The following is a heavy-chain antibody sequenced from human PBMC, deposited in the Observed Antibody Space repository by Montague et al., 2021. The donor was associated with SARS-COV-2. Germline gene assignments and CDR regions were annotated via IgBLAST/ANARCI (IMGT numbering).Heavy chain of an antibody. V-gene: IGHV1-8*01. CDR2: MNPNSGNT. D-gene: IGHD3-22*01. CDR3: ARAQYYYDSSGYYPAY. CDR1: GYTLTSYD. J-gene: IGHJ4*02. Sequence: SVKVSCKASGYTLTSYDINLVRQATGQGLEWMGWMNPNSGNTGYAQKFQGRVTMTRNTSISTAYMELSSLRSEDTAVYYCARAQYYYDSSGYYPAYWGQGTLVTVSS.